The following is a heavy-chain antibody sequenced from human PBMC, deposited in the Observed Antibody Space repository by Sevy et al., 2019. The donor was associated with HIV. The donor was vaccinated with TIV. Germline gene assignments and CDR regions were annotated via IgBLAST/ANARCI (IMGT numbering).Heavy chain of an antibody. CDR1: GFTFSSYG. CDR3: ARGNLFDY. Sequence: GGSLRLSCAASGFTFSSYGIHWVRQAPGKGLEWVAVIWYDGSNKYYADSVKGLFTISRDNSKNTVYLQMSSLRAEDTAVYYCARGNLFDYWGQGTLVTVS. J-gene: IGHJ4*02. V-gene: IGHV3-33*01. CDR2: IWYDGSNK. D-gene: IGHD1-1*01.